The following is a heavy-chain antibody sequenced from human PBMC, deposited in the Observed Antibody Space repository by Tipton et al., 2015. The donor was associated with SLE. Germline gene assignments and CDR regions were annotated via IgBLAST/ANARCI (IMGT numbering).Heavy chain of an antibody. D-gene: IGHD1/OR15-1a*01. J-gene: IGHJ3*01. CDR2: IYYSGS. V-gene: IGHV4-39*01. CDR3: ARQTTIGWPSWAFDV. Sequence: TLSPTCTVSGGSISSSSYYWGWIRQPPGKGLEWIGSIYYSGSTISVDTSKNQFSLKLSSVTAADTAAYYCARQTTIGWPSWAFDVCGQGTMVTVSS. CDR1: GGSISSSSYY.